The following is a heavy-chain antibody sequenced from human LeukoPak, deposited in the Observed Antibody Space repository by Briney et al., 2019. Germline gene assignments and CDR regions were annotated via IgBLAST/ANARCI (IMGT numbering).Heavy chain of an antibody. Sequence: SETLSLTCALYGGSLSGFHWTWIRQPPGKGLEWIGEITHSGNTNYDPSLKSRATMSLDTSKTQFSLKLSSVTAADTAVYYCARADYDILTGYQNWFDPWGQGTLVTVSS. CDR2: ITHSGNT. CDR1: GGSLSGFH. J-gene: IGHJ5*02. D-gene: IGHD3-9*01. CDR3: ARADYDILTGYQNWFDP. V-gene: IGHV4-34*01.